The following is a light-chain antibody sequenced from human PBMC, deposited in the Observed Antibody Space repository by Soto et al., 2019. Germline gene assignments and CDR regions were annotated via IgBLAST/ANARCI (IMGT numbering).Light chain of an antibody. Sequence: SGLTQPPSVSAAAGRKVTMSCSGSSSNIGGNSVSWYQQLPGTAPKLLIYDDNKRPSGIPDRFSGSKSGTSATLGITGFQTGDEADYYCGSWDSSLSAYVFGTGTKVTVL. CDR3: GSWDSSLSAYV. V-gene: IGLV1-51*01. CDR1: SSNIGGNS. J-gene: IGLJ1*01. CDR2: DDN.